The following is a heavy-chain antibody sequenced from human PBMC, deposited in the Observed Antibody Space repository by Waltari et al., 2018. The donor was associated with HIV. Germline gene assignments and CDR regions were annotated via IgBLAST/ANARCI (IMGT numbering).Heavy chain of an antibody. V-gene: IGHV4-39*07. J-gene: IGHJ5*02. CDR2: ISYRGSA. Sequence: QLQLQESGPGLVKPSETLSLTCTVSGGSVTSSTYYWGWIRQAPGRGLELIGAISYRGSAYYNPSLESRVTISLDTSKNQFSLKLKSVTAADTAVYYCAGAPNGDFSWLDPWGQGTLVTVSS. CDR3: AGAPNGDFSWLDP. D-gene: IGHD4-17*01. CDR1: GGSVTSSTYY.